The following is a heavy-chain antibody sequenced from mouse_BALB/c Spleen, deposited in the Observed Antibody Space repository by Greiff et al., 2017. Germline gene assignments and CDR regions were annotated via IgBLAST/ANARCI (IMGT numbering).Heavy chain of an antibody. Sequence: EVMLVESGPSLVKPSQTLSLTCSVTGDSITSGYWNWIRKFPGNKLEYMGYISYSGSTYYNPSLKSRISITRDTSKNQYYLQLNSVTTEDTATYYCARGEEVRGRPDFDYWGQGTTLTVSS. D-gene: IGHD2-14*01. CDR2: ISYSGST. CDR1: GDSITSGY. CDR3: ARGEEVRGRPDFDY. J-gene: IGHJ2*01. V-gene: IGHV3-8*02.